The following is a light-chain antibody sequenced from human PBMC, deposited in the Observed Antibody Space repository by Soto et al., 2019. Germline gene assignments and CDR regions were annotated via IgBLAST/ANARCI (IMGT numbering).Light chain of an antibody. J-gene: IGKJ1*01. CDR2: KAS. Sequence: DIQMTHSPSTLSGSVGDRVTITCRASQTISSWLAWYQQKPGKAPKLLIYKASTLKSGVPSRFSGSGSGTEFTLTISSLQADDFATYYCLHYNSYSEAVGQGNKVELK. CDR1: QTISSW. V-gene: IGKV1-5*03. CDR3: LHYNSYSEA.